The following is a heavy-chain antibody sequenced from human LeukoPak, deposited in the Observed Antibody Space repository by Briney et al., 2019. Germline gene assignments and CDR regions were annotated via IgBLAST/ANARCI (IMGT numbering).Heavy chain of an antibody. D-gene: IGHD4-23*01. CDR1: ESTFSTYC. V-gene: IGHV3-74*01. J-gene: IGHJ4*02. CDR3: ARGSGTSTVVTPINY. Sequence: GGSLRLSCAASESTFSTYCMHWVRQAPGKGLVWVSRINSDGTNTDYADSVKGRFTISRDNAKNTLYMQMNSLRVEDTAVYYCARGSGTSTVVTPINYWGQGTLVTVSS. CDR2: INSDGTNT.